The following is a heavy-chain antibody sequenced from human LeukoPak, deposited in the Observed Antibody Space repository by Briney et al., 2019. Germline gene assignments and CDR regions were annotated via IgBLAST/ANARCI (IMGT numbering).Heavy chain of an antibody. CDR1: GGSISSGGYY. CDR3: AREGGSYRFLDN. D-gene: IGHD1-26*01. J-gene: IGHJ4*02. Sequence: SETLSLTCTVSGGSISSGGYYWSWIRQHPGKGLEWIGYIYYSGSTYYNPSLKSRVTISVDTSKNQFSLNLTSVTAADTAVYYCAREGGSYRFLDNWGQGTLVTVSS. V-gene: IGHV4-31*03. CDR2: IYYSGST.